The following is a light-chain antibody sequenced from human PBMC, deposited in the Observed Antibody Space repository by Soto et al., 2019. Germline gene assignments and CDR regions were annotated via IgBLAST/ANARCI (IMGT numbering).Light chain of an antibody. V-gene: IGKV1-5*03. J-gene: IGKJ1*01. CDR2: KAS. CDR3: QQYNSYSRT. Sequence: TQSPGTLSLSPGERATLSCRASQTGSLAWYQQKPGKAPKLLIYKASSLESGVPSRFSGSGSGTEFTLTISSLQPDDFATYYCQQYNSYSRTFGQGTKVEIK. CDR1: QTGS.